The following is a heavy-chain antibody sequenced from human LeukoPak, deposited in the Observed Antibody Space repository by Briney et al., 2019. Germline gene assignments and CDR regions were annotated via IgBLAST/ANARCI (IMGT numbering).Heavy chain of an antibody. D-gene: IGHD5-24*01. J-gene: IGHJ6*03. CDR1: GGSISSGSYY. Sequence: SETLSLTCTVSGGSISSGSYYWSWIRQPPGKGLEWIGEINHSGSTNYNPSLKSRVTISVDTSKNQFSLKLSSVTAADTAVYYCARGLPVEMATMTHYYYYYMDVWGKGTTVTVSS. V-gene: IGHV4-39*07. CDR2: INHSGST. CDR3: ARGLPVEMATMTHYYYYYMDV.